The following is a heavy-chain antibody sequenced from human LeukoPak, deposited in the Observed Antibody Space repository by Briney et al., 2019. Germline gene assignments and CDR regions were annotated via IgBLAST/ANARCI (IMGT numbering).Heavy chain of an antibody. CDR3: AKLLLSVVPAAHSTDYGGNPAGFYFDY. Sequence: GGSLRLSCAASGFTFSSYAMSWVRQAPGKGLESVSAISGSGGSTYYADSVKGRFTISRDNSKNTLYLQMNSLRAEDTAVYYCAKLLLSVVPAAHSTDYGGNPAGFYFDYWGQGTLVTVSS. J-gene: IGHJ4*02. D-gene: IGHD4-23*01. CDR1: GFTFSSYA. V-gene: IGHV3-23*01. CDR2: ISGSGGST.